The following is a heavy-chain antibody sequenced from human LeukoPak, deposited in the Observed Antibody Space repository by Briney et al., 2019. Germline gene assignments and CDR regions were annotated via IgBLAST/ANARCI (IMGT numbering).Heavy chain of an antibody. V-gene: IGHV4-39*01. J-gene: IGHJ4*02. CDR3: ARPNLGGSYFDY. D-gene: IGHD1-26*01. CDR2: IYYSGST. Sequence: SETLSLTCTVSGGSISSSSYYWGWIRQPPGKGLEWIGSIYYSGSTYYNPSLKSRVTISVDTSKNQFSLKLSSVTAADTAVYYCARPNLGGSYFDYWGQGTLVTVSS. CDR1: GGSISSSSYY.